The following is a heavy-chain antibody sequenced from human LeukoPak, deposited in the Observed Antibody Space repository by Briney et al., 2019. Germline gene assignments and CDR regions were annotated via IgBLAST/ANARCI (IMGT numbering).Heavy chain of an antibody. J-gene: IGHJ2*01. Sequence: ASQTLSLTCTVSGGSISSGSFYWNWIRQPAGKGLEWIGYIYYSGSTNYNPSLKSRVTISVDTSKNQFSLKLSSVTAADTAVYYCARGYSYGQYGPWWYFDLWGRGTLVTVSS. V-gene: IGHV4-61*10. D-gene: IGHD5-18*01. CDR3: ARGYSYGQYGPWWYFDL. CDR1: GGSISSGSFY. CDR2: IYYSGST.